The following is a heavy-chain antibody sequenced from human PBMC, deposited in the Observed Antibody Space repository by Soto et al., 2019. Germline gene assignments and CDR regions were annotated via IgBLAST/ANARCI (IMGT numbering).Heavy chain of an antibody. CDR2: IYYDASTK. Sequence: QVQLVESGGGVVLPGRSLKLSCAASGFPFNGYVMHWVRQAPGKGLEWVASIYYDASTKYYTDSVKGRFTISRDNSKNTVSLQMNTLRAEDTAVYYCANIPTGPTDYWGQGTLVTVSS. V-gene: IGHV3-30*18. CDR3: ANIPTGPTDY. D-gene: IGHD1-1*01. J-gene: IGHJ4*02. CDR1: GFPFNGYV.